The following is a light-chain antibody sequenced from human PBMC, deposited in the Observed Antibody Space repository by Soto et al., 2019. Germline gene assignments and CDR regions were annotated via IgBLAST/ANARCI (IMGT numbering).Light chain of an antibody. CDR3: QQYNSWPRT. J-gene: IGKJ1*01. CDR1: QSIGSD. CDR2: GAS. V-gene: IGKV3-15*01. Sequence: EIVMTQSPATLSVSPGERATVSCRASQSIGSDLAWYQHKPGQAPRLLIFGASTRATGIPARLSGSRSGTEFTLTISSLQSEDFAIYYCQQYNSWPRTFGQGTKVEVK.